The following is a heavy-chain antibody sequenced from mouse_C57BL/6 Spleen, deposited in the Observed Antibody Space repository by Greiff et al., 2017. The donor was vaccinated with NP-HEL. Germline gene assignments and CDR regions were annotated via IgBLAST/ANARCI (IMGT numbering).Heavy chain of an antibody. CDR2: IDPSDSYT. D-gene: IGHD2-5*01. V-gene: IGHV1-50*01. Sequence: QVQLQQPGAELVKPGASVKLSCKASGYTFTSYWMQWVKQRPGQGLEWIGEIDPSDSYTNYNQKFKGKATLTVDTSSSTAYMQLSSLTSEDSAVYYCARYVYYSNFYAMDYWGQGTSVTVSS. CDR3: ARYVYYSNFYAMDY. CDR1: GYTFTSYW. J-gene: IGHJ4*01.